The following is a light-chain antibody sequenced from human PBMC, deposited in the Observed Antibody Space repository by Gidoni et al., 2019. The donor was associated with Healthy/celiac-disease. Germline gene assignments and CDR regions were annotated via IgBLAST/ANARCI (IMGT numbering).Light chain of an antibody. Sequence: QSALTQPPSASGSPGQPVTISCTGTSSDVGCYNYVSWYQQHPGKAPKLMIYEVSKRPSGVPDRFFGSKSGNTASLTVSGLQAEDEADYYCSSYAGSNNLVFGGGTKLTVL. CDR3: SSYAGSNNLV. CDR1: SSDVGCYNY. J-gene: IGLJ2*01. V-gene: IGLV2-8*01. CDR2: EVS.